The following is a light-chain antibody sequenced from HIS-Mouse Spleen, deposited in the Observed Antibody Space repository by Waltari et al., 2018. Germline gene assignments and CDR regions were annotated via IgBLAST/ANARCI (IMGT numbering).Light chain of an antibody. Sequence: QSVLTQPPSASGTPGQRVTISCSGSSSNIGSNYVYWYQQLSGTAPKLLIYRKNQRPSGVPDRFSGSKSGTSASLAISGLRSEDEADYYCAAWDDSLSGPVFGGGTKLTVL. J-gene: IGLJ3*02. CDR1: SSNIGSNY. V-gene: IGLV1-47*01. CDR3: AAWDDSLSGPV. CDR2: RKN.